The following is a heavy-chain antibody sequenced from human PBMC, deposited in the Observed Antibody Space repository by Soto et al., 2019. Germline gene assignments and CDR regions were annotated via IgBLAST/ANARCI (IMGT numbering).Heavy chain of an antibody. J-gene: IGHJ6*04. CDR2: INPNSGGT. V-gene: IGHV1-2*04. Sequence: ASVKVSCKASGYTFTGYYMHWVRQAPGQGLEWMGWINPNSGGTNYAQKFQGWVTMTRDTSISTAYMELSRLRSDDTAVYYCARKIVASLGALDVCGKGTTVTVSS. CDR3: ARKIVASLGALDV. D-gene: IGHD5-12*01. CDR1: GYTFTGYY.